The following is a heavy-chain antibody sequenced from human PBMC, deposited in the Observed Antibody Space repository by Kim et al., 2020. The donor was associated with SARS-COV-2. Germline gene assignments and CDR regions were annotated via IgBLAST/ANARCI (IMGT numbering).Heavy chain of an antibody. CDR3: AREATGTTSNGGWFDP. CDR2: IIPILGIA. D-gene: IGHD1-7*01. CDR1: GGTFSSYT. V-gene: IGHV1-69*04. Sequence: SVKVSCKASGGTFSSYTISWVRQAPGQGLEWMGRIIPILGIANYAQKFQGRVTITADKSTSTAYMELSSLRSEDTAVYYCAREATGTTSNGGWFDPWGQGTLVTVSS. J-gene: IGHJ5*02.